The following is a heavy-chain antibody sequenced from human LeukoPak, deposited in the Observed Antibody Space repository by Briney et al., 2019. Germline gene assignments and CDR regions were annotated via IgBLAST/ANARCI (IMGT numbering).Heavy chain of an antibody. CDR2: ISGSGSII. CDR3: ARERQQLGRSLDY. Sequence: GGSLRLSCAASGFTFSDYYMSWIRQAPGKGLEWVSYISGSGSIIYYADSVKGRFTISRDNAKNSLHLQMNSLRAEDTAVYYCARERQQLGRSLDYWGQGTLATVSS. D-gene: IGHD6-13*01. J-gene: IGHJ4*02. CDR1: GFTFSDYY. V-gene: IGHV3-11*01.